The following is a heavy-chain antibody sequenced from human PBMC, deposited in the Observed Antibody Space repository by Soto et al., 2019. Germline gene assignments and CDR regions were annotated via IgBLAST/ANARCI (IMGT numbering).Heavy chain of an antibody. CDR1: GYTVTSYG. D-gene: IGHD3-10*01. V-gene: IGHV1-18*01. CDR2: ISAYNGNT. Sequence: ASVKVSCKASGYTVTSYGISWVRQAPGQGLEWMGWISAYNGNTNYAQKLQGRVTMTTDTSTSTAYMELRSLRSDDTAVYYCATDVDNHMVPGLSAVNCGQGTLVTVYS. J-gene: IGHJ4*02. CDR3: ATDVDNHMVPGLSAVN.